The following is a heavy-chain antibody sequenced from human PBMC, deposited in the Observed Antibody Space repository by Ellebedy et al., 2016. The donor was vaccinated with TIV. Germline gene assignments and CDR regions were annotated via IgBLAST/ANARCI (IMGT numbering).Heavy chain of an antibody. D-gene: IGHD3-22*01. CDR3: ARASYDSSGYYAY. CDR2: IYPGDSDT. J-gene: IGHJ4*02. V-gene: IGHV5-51*01. Sequence: KVSXKGSRYSFTSYWIGWVRQMPGKGLEWMGIIYPGDSDTRYSPSFQGQVTISADKSISTAYLQWSSLKASDTAMYYCARASYDSSGYYAYWGQGTLVTVSS. CDR1: RYSFTSYW.